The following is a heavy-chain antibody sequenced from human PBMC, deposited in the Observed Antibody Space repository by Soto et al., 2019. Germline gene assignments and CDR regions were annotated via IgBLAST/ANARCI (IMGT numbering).Heavy chain of an antibody. CDR3: AKDESPYGDYDVVASDYFDY. J-gene: IGHJ4*02. D-gene: IGHD4-17*01. CDR1: GFTFSSYA. V-gene: IGHV3-23*01. Sequence: PGGSLRLSCAASGFTFSSYAGSWVRQATGKGLEWVSAISGSGGSTYYADSVKGRFTISRDNSKNTLYLQMNSLRAEDTAVYYCAKDESPYGDYDVVASDYFDYWGQGTLVTVSS. CDR2: ISGSGGST.